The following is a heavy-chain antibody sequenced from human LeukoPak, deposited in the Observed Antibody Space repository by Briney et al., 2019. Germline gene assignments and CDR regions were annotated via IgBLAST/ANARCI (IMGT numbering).Heavy chain of an antibody. J-gene: IGHJ6*03. CDR2: VNQGGTEK. CDR3: ARDHYFYYMDA. V-gene: IGHV3-7*01. CDR1: GFTFSTQW. Sequence: GGSLRLFCEASGFTFSTQWMSWLRQAPGKGLEWVAIVNQGGTEKYYVDSVKGRFTISRDNAENSLYLQMNSLRAEDTAVYYCARDHYFYYMDAWGKGTTVTVSS.